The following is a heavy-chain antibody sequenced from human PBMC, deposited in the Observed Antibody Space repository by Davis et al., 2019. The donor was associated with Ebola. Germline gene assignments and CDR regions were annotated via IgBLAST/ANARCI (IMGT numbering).Heavy chain of an antibody. Sequence: PGGSLRLSCTVSGYSISSSYYWGWIRQPPGKGLEWIGSIYHSGSTYYNPSLKSRVTISVDTSKNQFSLKLSSVTAADTAVYYCARDLFGYSSGWDPVAFDIWGQGTMVTVSS. J-gene: IGHJ3*02. CDR1: GYSISSSYY. V-gene: IGHV4-38-2*02. D-gene: IGHD6-19*01. CDR3: ARDLFGYSSGWDPVAFDI. CDR2: IYHSGST.